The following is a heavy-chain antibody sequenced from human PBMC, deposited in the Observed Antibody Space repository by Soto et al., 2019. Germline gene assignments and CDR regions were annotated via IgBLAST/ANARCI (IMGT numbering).Heavy chain of an antibody. CDR3: ASDSDGNNWGIFDY. CDR2: IYYSGST. Sequence: QVQLQESGPGLVKPSETLSLTCTVSGGSISSYYWSWIRQPPGKGLEWIGYIYYSGSTNYNPSLKSRLPISVDTSKNQFSLKLSSVTAADTAVYYCASDSDGNNWGIFDYWGQGTLVTVSS. J-gene: IGHJ4*02. D-gene: IGHD3-16*01. CDR1: GGSISSYY. V-gene: IGHV4-59*08.